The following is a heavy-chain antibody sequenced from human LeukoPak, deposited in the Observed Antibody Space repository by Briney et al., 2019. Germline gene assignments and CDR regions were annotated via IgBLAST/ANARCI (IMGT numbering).Heavy chain of an antibody. Sequence: GGSLRLSCAASGFTFSSYAMSWVRQAPGKGPEWVSGISGSGGSTYYADSVKGRFTISRDNSKNTLYLQMNSLRAEDTAVYYCAKPYYYGSGSYFNFDYWGQGTLVTVSS. V-gene: IGHV3-23*01. CDR2: ISGSGGST. D-gene: IGHD3-10*01. J-gene: IGHJ4*02. CDR3: AKPYYYGSGSYFNFDY. CDR1: GFTFSSYA.